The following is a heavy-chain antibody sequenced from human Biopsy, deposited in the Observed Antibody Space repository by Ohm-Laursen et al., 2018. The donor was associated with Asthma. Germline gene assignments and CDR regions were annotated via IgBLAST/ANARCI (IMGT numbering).Heavy chain of an antibody. CDR2: IFAANSET. Sequence: ESLKISCNASGYTFSDSWIGRVRQMPGQGLEWMVIIFAANSETKYSPSFQGQVTISADTSISTAFLQWSSLKASDTAIYYCARFIDGTFFVDYWGQGTLVTVSS. V-gene: IGHV5-51*01. D-gene: IGHD1-7*01. CDR3: ARFIDGTFFVDY. J-gene: IGHJ4*02. CDR1: GYTFSDSW.